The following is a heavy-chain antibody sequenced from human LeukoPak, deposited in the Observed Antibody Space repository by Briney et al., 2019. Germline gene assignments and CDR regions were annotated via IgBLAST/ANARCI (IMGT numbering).Heavy chain of an antibody. CDR2: ITNDGSST. V-gene: IGHV3-74*01. CDR1: GLTFSSHW. CDR3: AKGGSSWSSY. Sequence: GGSLRLSCAASGLTFSSHWMHWVRQAPGKGLVWVSRITNDGSSTTYADSVKGRFTISRDNSKNTLYLQMNSLRAEDTAVYYCAKGGSSWSSYWGQGTLVTVSS. D-gene: IGHD6-13*01. J-gene: IGHJ4*02.